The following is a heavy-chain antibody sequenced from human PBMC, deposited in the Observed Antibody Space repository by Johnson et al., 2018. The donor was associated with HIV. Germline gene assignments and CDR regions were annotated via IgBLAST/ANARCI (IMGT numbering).Heavy chain of an antibody. CDR2: IKQDGSEK. CDR1: GFTFSYYW. V-gene: IGHV3-7*05. J-gene: IGHJ3*02. Sequence: VQLVESGGGVVQPGGSLRLSCAVSGFTFSYYWMSWVRQAPGKGLEWVANIKQDGSEKYYVDSGKGRFTISRDNAKKSLYLQRNSLRAEDKAVYYCARELRIAARGLAFDIWGRGTMVTVSS. CDR3: ARELRIAARGLAFDI. D-gene: IGHD6-6*01.